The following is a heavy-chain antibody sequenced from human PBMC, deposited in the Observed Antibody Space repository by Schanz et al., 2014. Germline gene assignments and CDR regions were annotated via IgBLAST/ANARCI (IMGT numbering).Heavy chain of an antibody. CDR1: GLNFDYYG. J-gene: IGHJ4*02. V-gene: IGHV3-30*19. Sequence: QVQLVESGGGVVQPGRSLRLSCATSGLNFDYYGMNWVRQAPGKGLEWVAVISYDGSNKYYADSVKGRFTISRDNSKNTLYLQMNSLRAEDTAVYYCARDGDFDYWGQGTLVTVSS. CDR2: ISYDGSNK. CDR3: ARDGDFDY.